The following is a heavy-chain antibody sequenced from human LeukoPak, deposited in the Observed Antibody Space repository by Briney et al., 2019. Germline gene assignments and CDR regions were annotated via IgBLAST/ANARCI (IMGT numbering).Heavy chain of an antibody. CDR2: INSDGSRT. V-gene: IGHV3-74*01. D-gene: IGHD5-24*01. CDR1: WITFSSLG. J-gene: IGHJ3*01. Sequence: GGSLRLSWAASWITFSSLGIHWVAQAPRKGLVGGSRINSDGSRTRNADSVKGRFTISRDNAKKTLYLQMKNLRSEETALYYCARAREGSQSYGFDVWGRGRLVTVSS. CDR3: ARAREGSQSYGFDV.